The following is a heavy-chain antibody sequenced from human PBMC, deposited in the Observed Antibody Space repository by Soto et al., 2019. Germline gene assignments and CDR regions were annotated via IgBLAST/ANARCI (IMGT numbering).Heavy chain of an antibody. CDR3: ARDWGITMVRGVKVYYYGMDV. Sequence: GGSLRLSCAASGFTFSSYGMHWVRQAPGKGLEWVAVIWYDGSNKYYADSVKGRFTISRDNSKNTLYLQMNSLRAEDTAVYYCARDWGITMVRGVKVYYYGMDVWGQGTTVT. J-gene: IGHJ6*02. CDR2: IWYDGSNK. D-gene: IGHD3-10*01. CDR1: GFTFSSYG. V-gene: IGHV3-33*01.